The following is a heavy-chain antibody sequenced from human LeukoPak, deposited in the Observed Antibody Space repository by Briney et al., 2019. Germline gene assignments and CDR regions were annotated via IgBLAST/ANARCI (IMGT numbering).Heavy chain of an antibody. CDR2: IYPGGGST. V-gene: IGHV1-46*01. CDR3: ARDDDFDY. Sequence: ASVKVSCKASGGTFSRYAISWVRQAPGQGLEWMGIIYPGGGSTSYAQKFQGRVTMTRDMSTSTVYMELSSLRSEDTAVYYCARDDDFDYWGQGTLVTVSS. CDR1: GGTFSRYA. J-gene: IGHJ4*02.